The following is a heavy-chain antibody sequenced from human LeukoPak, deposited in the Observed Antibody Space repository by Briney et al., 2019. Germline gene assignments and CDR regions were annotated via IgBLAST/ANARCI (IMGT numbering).Heavy chain of an antibody. V-gene: IGHV4-34*01. CDR3: ASHSSSSRRFDY. CDR2: INHSGST. J-gene: IGHJ4*02. CDR1: GGSFSGYY. D-gene: IGHD6-6*01. Sequence: SETLSLTCADYGGSFSGYYWSWIRQPPGKGLEWIGEINHSGSTNYNPSLKSRVTISVDTSKNQFSLKLSSVTAADTAVYYCASHSSSSRRFDYWGQGTLVTVSS.